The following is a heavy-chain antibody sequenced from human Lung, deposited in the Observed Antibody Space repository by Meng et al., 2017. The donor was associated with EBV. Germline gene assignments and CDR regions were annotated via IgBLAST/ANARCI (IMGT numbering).Heavy chain of an antibody. Sequence: QVQLVQSGAEVKKPGAAGKVSCXASGYTFTGYYLHWVRQAPGQGLEWMGWINPNTGDTNYAQKFQDWVTMTRDTSISTAYMELSSLRSEDTAVYYCALEQLVLRYYYGMDVWGQGTTVTVSS. V-gene: IGHV1-2*04. D-gene: IGHD6-13*01. CDR3: ALEQLVLRYYYGMDV. J-gene: IGHJ6*02. CDR2: INPNTGDT. CDR1: GYTFTGYY.